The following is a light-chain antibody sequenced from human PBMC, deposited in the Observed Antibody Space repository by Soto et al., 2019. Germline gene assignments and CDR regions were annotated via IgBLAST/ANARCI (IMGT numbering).Light chain of an antibody. CDR1: SSDVGDYNY. V-gene: IGLV2-14*01. Sequence: QSVLTQPASVSGSPGQSITISCTGTSSDVGDYNYVSWYQLHPGKAPKLMVYEVSNRPSGVSNRFSGSKSGNTASLTISGLQAEDEADYYCSSYTSSTAYVFGTGTKLTVL. CDR2: EVS. CDR3: SSYTSSTAYV. J-gene: IGLJ1*01.